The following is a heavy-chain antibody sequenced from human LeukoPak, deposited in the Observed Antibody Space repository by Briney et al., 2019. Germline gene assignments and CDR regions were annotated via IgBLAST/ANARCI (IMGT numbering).Heavy chain of an antibody. CDR1: GFTFSSYW. CDR3: ARDFLWGSGSR. Sequence: GGSLTLPCAASGFTFSSYWMHWVRQAPGKGLVWVSRISTDGSSTSYADFVKGRFTISRDNAKNTLFLQMNSLRAEDTAVYYCARDFLWGSGSRWGQGTLVTVSS. CDR2: ISTDGSST. D-gene: IGHD3-10*01. V-gene: IGHV3-74*01. J-gene: IGHJ4*02.